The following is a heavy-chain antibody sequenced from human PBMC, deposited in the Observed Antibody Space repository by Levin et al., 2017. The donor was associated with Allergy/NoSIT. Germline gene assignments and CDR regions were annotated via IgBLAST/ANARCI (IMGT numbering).Heavy chain of an antibody. CDR1: GFTFSSYA. J-gene: IGHJ4*02. CDR2: ISGSGGTT. Sequence: GGSLRLSCAASGFTFSSYAMSWVRQAPGKGLEWVSIISGSGGTTYYADSLKGRFTISRDNPKNTLYLQMNSLRAEDTAVYYCAKRGFLDNWGQGTLVTVSA. V-gene: IGHV3-23*01. D-gene: IGHD2/OR15-2a*01. CDR3: AKRGFLDN.